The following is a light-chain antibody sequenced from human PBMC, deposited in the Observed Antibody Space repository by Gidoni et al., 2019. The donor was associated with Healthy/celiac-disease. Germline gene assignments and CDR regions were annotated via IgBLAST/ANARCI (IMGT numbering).Light chain of an antibody. CDR3: QQYNNCPPLT. CDR2: GAS. CDR1: QSVNSN. J-gene: IGKJ4*01. V-gene: IGKV3-15*01. Sequence: EIVMTQSPATLSVSPGERATLSCRASQSVNSNFAWYQQKPGQAPRLLIYGASTRATGIPARFSGSGSGTEFTLTISSLQSEDFAVYYCQQYNNCPPLTFGGXTKVEIK.